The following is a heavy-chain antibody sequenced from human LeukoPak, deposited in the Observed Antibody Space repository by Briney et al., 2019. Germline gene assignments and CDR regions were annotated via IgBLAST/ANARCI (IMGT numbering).Heavy chain of an antibody. CDR1: GGTFSSYA. CDR3: ARDSKNLFDP. CDR2: IIPIFGTA. J-gene: IGHJ5*02. V-gene: IGHV1-69*06. Sequence: SVKVSCKASGGTFSSYAISWVRQAPGQGLEWMGGIIPIFGTANYAQKFQGRVTITADKSTSTAYMELSSLKSDDTAVFYCARDSKNLFDPWGQGTLVTVSS.